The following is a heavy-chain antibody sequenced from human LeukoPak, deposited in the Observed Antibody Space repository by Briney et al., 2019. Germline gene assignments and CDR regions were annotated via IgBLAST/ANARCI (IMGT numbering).Heavy chain of an antibody. J-gene: IGHJ4*02. D-gene: IGHD2-15*01. CDR3: AKARSAVVEAATNY. V-gene: IGHV3-23*01. Sequence: PGGSLRLSCAASGFTFSSYSMNWVRRAPGKGLEWVTAISGNGGSTYYADSVKGRFSISRDNSKNTLFLQMNSPTAEDTGVYYCAKARSAVVEAATNYWGQGTRVTVSS. CDR1: GFTFSSYS. CDR2: ISGNGGST.